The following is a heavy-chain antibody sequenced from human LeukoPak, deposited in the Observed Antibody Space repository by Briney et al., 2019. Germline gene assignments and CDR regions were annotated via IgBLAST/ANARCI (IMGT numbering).Heavy chain of an antibody. CDR1: GFTFGDYA. J-gene: IGHJ4*02. Sequence: GGSLRLSCTASGFTFGDYAMSWVRQAPGKGLEWVGFIRSKAYGGTTEYAASVKGRFTISRNDSKSIAYLQMNSLKTEDTAVYYCTRSEYYDFWSGYFMDYWGQGTLVTVSS. CDR3: TRSEYYDFWSGYFMDY. D-gene: IGHD3-3*01. V-gene: IGHV3-49*04. CDR2: IRSKAYGGTT.